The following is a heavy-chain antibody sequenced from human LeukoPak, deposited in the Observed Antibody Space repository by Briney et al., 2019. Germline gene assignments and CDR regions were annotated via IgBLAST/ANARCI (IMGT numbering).Heavy chain of an antibody. J-gene: IGHJ4*02. V-gene: IGHV4-61*01. Sequence: TASETLSLTCTVSGGSVSSGSYYWSWIRQPPGKGLEWIGYIYYSGSTNYNPSLKSRVTISVDTSKNQFSLKLSSVTTADTAVYYCARGRGSSSWYLGKDYFDYWGQGTLVTVSS. CDR2: IYYSGST. CDR3: ARGRGSSSWYLGKDYFDY. D-gene: IGHD6-13*01. CDR1: GGSVSSGSYY.